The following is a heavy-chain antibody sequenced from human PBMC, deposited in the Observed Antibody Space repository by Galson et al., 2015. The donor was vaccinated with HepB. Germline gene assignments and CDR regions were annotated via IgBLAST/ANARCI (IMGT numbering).Heavy chain of an antibody. CDR2: ISGSGGST. CDR1: GFTFSSYA. J-gene: IGHJ4*02. V-gene: IGHV3-23*01. Sequence: SLRLSCAASGFTFSSYAMSWVRQAPGKGLEWVSAISGSGGSTYYADSVKGRFTISRDNSKNTLYLQMNSLRAEDTAVYYCAKDTYYDSSGYYYGYFDYWGQGTLVTVSS. CDR3: AKDTYYDSSGYYYGYFDY. D-gene: IGHD3-22*01.